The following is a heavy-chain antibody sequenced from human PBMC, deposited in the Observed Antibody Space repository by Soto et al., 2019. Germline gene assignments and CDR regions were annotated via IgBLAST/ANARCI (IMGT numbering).Heavy chain of an antibody. Sequence: EVQLLESGGGLVQPGGSLRLSCAASGFTFSSYAMSWVRQAPGKGLEWVSGISGSGSSTYYADSVKGRFTISRDNSKNTLYLQMDSLRAEDTAVYYCVREFYSNPDYWGQGTLVTVSS. CDR2: ISGSGSST. CDR1: GFTFSSYA. J-gene: IGHJ4*02. D-gene: IGHD4-4*01. V-gene: IGHV3-23*01. CDR3: VREFYSNPDY.